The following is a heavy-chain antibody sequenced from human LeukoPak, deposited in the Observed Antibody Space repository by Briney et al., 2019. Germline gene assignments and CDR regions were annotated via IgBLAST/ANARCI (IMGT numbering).Heavy chain of an antibody. CDR2: IYYSGST. J-gene: IGHJ4*02. Sequence: PSETLSLTCTVSGGSISSSSYYWGWIRQPPGKGLEWIGSIYYSGSTYYNPSLKSRVTISVDTSKIQFSLKLSSVTAADTAVYYCARLNYYDSSGLFNYWGQGTLVTVSS. CDR1: GGSISSSSYY. V-gene: IGHV4-39*01. D-gene: IGHD3-22*01. CDR3: ARLNYYDSSGLFNY.